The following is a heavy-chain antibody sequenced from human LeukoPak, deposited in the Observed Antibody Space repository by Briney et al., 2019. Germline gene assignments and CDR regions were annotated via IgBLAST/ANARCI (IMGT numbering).Heavy chain of an antibody. V-gene: IGHV4-38-2*01. CDR3: ARRALNFSYFDY. J-gene: IGHJ4*02. CDR2: IYHSGST. Sequence: SETLSLTCAVSGYSISSGYYWGWIRQPPGKGLEWIGSIYHSGSTYYNPSLNSRVTISVDTSKNQFSLKLSSVTAADTAVYYCARRALNFSYFDYWGQGTLVTVSS. CDR1: GYSISSGYY.